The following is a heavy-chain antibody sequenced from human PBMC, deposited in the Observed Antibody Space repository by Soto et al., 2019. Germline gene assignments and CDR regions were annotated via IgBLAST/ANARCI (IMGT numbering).Heavy chain of an antibody. CDR3: AKRRGAGGHFDY. V-gene: IGHV3-23*01. D-gene: IGHD2-15*01. Sequence: GGSLRLSCAASGFTFSSYAMGWFRQGPGKGLEWVAVVSIGGSTHYADSVRGRFTISRDNSKNTLSLQMNSLTAEDTAVYFCAKRRGAGGHFDYWGQGARVTVSS. CDR1: GFTFSSYA. J-gene: IGHJ4*02. CDR2: VSIGGST.